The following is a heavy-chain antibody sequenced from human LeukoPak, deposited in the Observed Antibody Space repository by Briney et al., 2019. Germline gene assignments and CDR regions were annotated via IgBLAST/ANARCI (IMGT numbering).Heavy chain of an antibody. Sequence: ASVKVSCKASGGTFSSYAISWVRQAPGQGLEWIGGIIPIFGTANYAQKFQGRVTITADESTSTAYMELSSLRSEDTAVYYCAREGSDILSYWGQGTLLTVSS. V-gene: IGHV1-69*13. J-gene: IGHJ4*02. CDR1: GGTFSSYA. CDR3: AREGSDILSY. D-gene: IGHD3-9*01. CDR2: IIPIFGTA.